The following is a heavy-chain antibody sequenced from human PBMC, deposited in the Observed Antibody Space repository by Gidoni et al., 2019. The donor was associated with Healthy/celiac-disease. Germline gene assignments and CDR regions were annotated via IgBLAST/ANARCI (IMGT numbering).Heavy chain of an antibody. CDR1: GFTFSSYA. CDR2: ISGSGGST. D-gene: IGHD2-2*01. V-gene: IGHV3-23*01. Sequence: EVQLLESGGGLVKRGGSLRLSCAASGFTFSSYALSWVRQAPGKGLEWVSAISGSGGSTYYADSVKGRFTISRDNSKNTLYLQMNSLRAEDTAVYYCAKFPRYCSSTSCYYPFDYWGQGTLVTVSS. J-gene: IGHJ4*02. CDR3: AKFPRYCSSTSCYYPFDY.